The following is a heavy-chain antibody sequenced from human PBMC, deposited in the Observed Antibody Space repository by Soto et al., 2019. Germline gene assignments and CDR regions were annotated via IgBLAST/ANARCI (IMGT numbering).Heavy chain of an antibody. CDR3: ARDRVESGYPEYFQH. Sequence: EVQLVESGGGLIQPGGSLRLSCAASGFTVSSNYMSWVRQAPGKGLEWVSVIYSGGSTYYADSVKGRFTISRDNSNNPLYRQMNSLRAQDTAVYYCARDRVESGYPEYFQHWGQGTLVTVSS. D-gene: IGHD3-22*01. J-gene: IGHJ1*01. CDR2: IYSGGST. CDR1: GFTVSSNY. V-gene: IGHV3-53*01.